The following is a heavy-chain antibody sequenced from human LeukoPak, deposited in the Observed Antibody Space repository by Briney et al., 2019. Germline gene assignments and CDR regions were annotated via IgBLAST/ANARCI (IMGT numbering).Heavy chain of an antibody. CDR2: ISTSGGST. D-gene: IGHD5-18*01. J-gene: IGHJ4*02. Sequence: PGGSLRLSCAASGSSFSNYAMSWVRQAPGKGLEWVSTISTSGGSTYYADSVKGRFTISRDNSKNTLWLQTNSLRAEDTAVYYCAKRDNYGYFDYWGQGTLVTVSS. V-gene: IGHV3-23*01. CDR1: GSSFSNYA. CDR3: AKRDNYGYFDY.